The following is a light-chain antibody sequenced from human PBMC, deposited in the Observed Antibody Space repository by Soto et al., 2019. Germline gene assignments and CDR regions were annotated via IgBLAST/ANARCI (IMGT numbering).Light chain of an antibody. CDR3: QQTYSSPRT. J-gene: IGKJ1*01. CDR2: AAS. Sequence: DIQMTQSPSSLSASVEDRVIITCRASQSIRRSLNWYQQKPGKAPNLLIYAASSLQTGVPSRFTGSGSGTDFTLTISNLQPEDFAVYYCQQTYSSPRTFGQGTKVDIK. V-gene: IGKV1-39*01. CDR1: QSIRRS.